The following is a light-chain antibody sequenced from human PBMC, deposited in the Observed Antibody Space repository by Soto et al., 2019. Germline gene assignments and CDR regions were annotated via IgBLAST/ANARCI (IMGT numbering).Light chain of an antibody. V-gene: IGLV7-46*01. CDR3: LLSQSGAVV. CDR2: DTS. CDR1: TGAVTSGHC. J-gene: IGLJ2*01. Sequence: QTVVTQEPSLPVSPGGTVTLTCGSSTGAVTSGHCPNWFQQRPGQAPRTLIYDTSNKHSWTPARFSGSLLGGKAALTLSGAQPEDEADYYCLLSQSGAVVFGGGTQLTVL.